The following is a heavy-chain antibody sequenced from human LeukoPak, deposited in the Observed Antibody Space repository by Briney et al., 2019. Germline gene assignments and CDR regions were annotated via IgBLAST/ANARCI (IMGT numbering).Heavy chain of an antibody. CDR3: ARQRMVRGVIFPLAP. V-gene: IGHV4-59*08. CDR1: GGSISSYY. Sequence: SETLSLTCTVSGGSISSYYWSWIRQPAGKGLEWIGYIYYSGSTNYNPSLKSRVTISVDTSKNQFSLKLSSVTASDTSVYYSARQRMVRGVIFPLAPWGEGTPATVSS. CDR2: IYYSGST. D-gene: IGHD3-10*01. J-gene: IGHJ5*02.